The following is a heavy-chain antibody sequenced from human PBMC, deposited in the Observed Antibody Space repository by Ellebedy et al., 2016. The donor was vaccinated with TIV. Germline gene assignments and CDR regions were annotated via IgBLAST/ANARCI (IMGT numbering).Heavy chain of an antibody. CDR2: ISGSSSTI. D-gene: IGHD3-10*01. CDR1: GLSLGSHK. CDR3: ARDRTLWFGELMGDYDY. Sequence: GESLKISCAASGLSLGSHKMNWVRQAPGRGLEWVSYISGSSSTIYYADSVKGRFTISRDNAKNSLYLQMNSLRAEDTAVYYCARDRTLWFGELMGDYDYWGQGTLVTVSS. J-gene: IGHJ4*02. V-gene: IGHV3-48*04.